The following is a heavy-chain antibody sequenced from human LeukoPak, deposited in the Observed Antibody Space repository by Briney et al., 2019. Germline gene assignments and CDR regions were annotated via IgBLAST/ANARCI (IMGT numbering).Heavy chain of an antibody. CDR2: ITDSGNNT. V-gene: IGHV3-23*01. J-gene: IGHJ4*02. CDR1: GFTFSNYA. CDR3: ATAPVGPTGQ. Sequence: PGGSLRLSCAASGFTFSNYAMSWVRQAPGKGLEWVSVITDSGNNTYYTGSVKGRFTISRDNSRNTLYLQINSLRAEDTAVYYCATAPVGPTGQWGQGTLVTVSS. D-gene: IGHD1-26*01.